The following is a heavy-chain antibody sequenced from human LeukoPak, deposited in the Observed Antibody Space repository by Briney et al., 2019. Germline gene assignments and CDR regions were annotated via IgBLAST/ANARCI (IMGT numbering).Heavy chain of an antibody. Sequence: PSETLSLTCTVSGGSLVNSDYFWSWIRQGPGKGLEWLGYIHFSGSTYYNPSLRSRLTMSVDTSKNHLSLKLTSVTAADTAVYYCARDANPIAAGTYNSLDPWGQGTLVTVSS. V-gene: IGHV4-31*03. CDR3: ARDANPIAAGTYNSLDP. J-gene: IGHJ5*02. CDR1: GGSLVNSDYF. D-gene: IGHD6-13*01. CDR2: IHFSGST.